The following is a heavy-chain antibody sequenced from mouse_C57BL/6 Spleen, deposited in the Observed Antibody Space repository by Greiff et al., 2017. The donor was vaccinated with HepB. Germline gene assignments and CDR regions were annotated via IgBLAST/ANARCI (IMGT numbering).Heavy chain of an antibody. CDR3: ARVDTTANED. V-gene: IGHV1-80*01. CDR2: IYHGDGDT. Sequence: LQESGAELVKPGASVKISCKASGYAFSSYWMNWVKQRPGKGLEWIGQIYHGDGDTNYNGKFKGKATLTADKSSSTAYMQLSSRTSEDSAVYFCARVDTTANEDWGQGTTLTVSS. D-gene: IGHD1-2*01. J-gene: IGHJ2*01. CDR1: GYAFSSYW.